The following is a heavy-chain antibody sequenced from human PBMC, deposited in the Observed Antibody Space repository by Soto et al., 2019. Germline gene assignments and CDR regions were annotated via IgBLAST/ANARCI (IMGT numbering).Heavy chain of an antibody. V-gene: IGHV5-51*01. Sequence: AESLNISCNGSGYNFACYWIAWVRQLPRKGLELMGIIYPSDSDTRYKPSFQGQVTISADKSISSSYLQWSSLRASDTAMYCCARGGVSTRTFDYWGQGTPVTVSS. CDR2: IYPSDSDT. CDR3: ARGGVSTRTFDY. CDR1: GYNFACYW. D-gene: IGHD3-3*01. J-gene: IGHJ4*02.